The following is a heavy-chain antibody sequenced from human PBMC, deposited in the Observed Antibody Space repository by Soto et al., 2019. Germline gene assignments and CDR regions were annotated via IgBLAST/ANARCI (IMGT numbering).Heavy chain of an antibody. V-gene: IGHV3-7*01. CDR2: IKQDGSEK. J-gene: IGHJ6*01. D-gene: IGHD2-21*01. Sequence: APGKGLEWVANIKQDGSEKYYVDSVKGRFTISRDNAKNSLYLQMNSLRAEDTAVYYCARDPSIVVLFYRFYYY. CDR3: ARDPSIVVLFYRFYYY.